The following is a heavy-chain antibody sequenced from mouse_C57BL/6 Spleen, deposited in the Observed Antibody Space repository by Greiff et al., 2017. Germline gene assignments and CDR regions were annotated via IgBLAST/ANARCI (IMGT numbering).Heavy chain of an antibody. Sequence: EVQLQQSGPELVKPGASVKISCKASGYSFTGYYMNWVKQSPEKSLEWIGEINPSTGGTTYNQKFKAKATLTVDKSSSTAYMQLKSLTSEDSAVYYCARNYGSSRDYWGQGTTLTVSS. CDR3: ARNYGSSRDY. V-gene: IGHV1-42*01. CDR1: GYSFTGYY. J-gene: IGHJ2*01. D-gene: IGHD1-1*01. CDR2: INPSTGGT.